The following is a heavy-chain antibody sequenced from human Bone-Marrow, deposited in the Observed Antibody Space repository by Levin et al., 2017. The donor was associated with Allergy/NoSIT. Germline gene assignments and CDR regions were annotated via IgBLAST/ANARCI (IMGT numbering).Heavy chain of an antibody. CDR1: GFTLSPYA. J-gene: IGHJ6*02. D-gene: IGHD5-24*01. V-gene: IGHV3-30-3*01. CDR3: AREGAPVGYIFGMDV. CDR2: ISYDGGNT. Sequence: GGSLRLSCAASGFTLSPYALHWVRQAQGKGLEWVAVISYDGGNTDYADSVKGRFTISRDNSKNTLFLQMNSLRPEDTAVYHCAREGAPVGYIFGMDVWGQGTTVIVSS.